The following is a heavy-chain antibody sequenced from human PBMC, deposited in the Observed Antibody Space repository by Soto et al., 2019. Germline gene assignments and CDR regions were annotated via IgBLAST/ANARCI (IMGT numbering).Heavy chain of an antibody. J-gene: IGHJ6*02. V-gene: IGHV4-34*01. CDR2: INHSGST. D-gene: IGHD6-13*01. Sequence: SETLSLTCAVYGGSFSGYCWSWIRQPPGKGLEWIGEINHSGSTNYNPSLKSRVTISVDTSKNQFSLKLSSVTAADTAVYYCARGIAAAGSGYYYGMDVWGQGTTVTRLL. CDR1: GGSFSGYC. CDR3: ARGIAAAGSGYYYGMDV.